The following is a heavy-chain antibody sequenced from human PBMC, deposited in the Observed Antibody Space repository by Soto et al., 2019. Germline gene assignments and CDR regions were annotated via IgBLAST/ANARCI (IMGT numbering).Heavy chain of an antibody. D-gene: IGHD3-22*01. V-gene: IGHV1-3*01. CDR3: ARTQPNYYDSRLNYFDY. CDR2: INAGNGNT. Sequence: QVQLVQSGAEVKKPGASVKVSCKASGYTFTSYAMHWVRQAPGQRLEWMGWINAGNGNTKYSQKFQGRVTITADESTSTAYMELSSLRSEDTAVYYCARTQPNYYDSRLNYFDYWGQGTLVTVSS. J-gene: IGHJ4*02. CDR1: GYTFTSYA.